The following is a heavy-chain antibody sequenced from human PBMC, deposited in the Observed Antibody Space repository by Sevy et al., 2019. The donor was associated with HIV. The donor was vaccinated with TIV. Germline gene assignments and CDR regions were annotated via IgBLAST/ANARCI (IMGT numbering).Heavy chain of an antibody. J-gene: IGHJ6*02. CDR3: ARPSIVGGTTYGRDYYYGMDV. CDR1: GGTFSSYA. Sequence: ASVKVSCKASGGTFSSYAISWVRQAPGQGLEWMGGIIPIFGTANYAQKFQGRVTITADESTSTAYMELSSLRSEDTAGYYCARPSIVGGTTYGRDYYYGMDVWGQGTTVTVSS. CDR2: IIPIFGTA. V-gene: IGHV1-69*13. D-gene: IGHD1-26*01.